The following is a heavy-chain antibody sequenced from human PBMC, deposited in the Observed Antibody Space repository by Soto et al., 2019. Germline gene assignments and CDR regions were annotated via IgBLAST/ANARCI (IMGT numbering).Heavy chain of an antibody. Sequence: QVQLQESGPGLVKPSETLSLTCTVSGGSISSYYWSWIRQPPGKGLEWIGYIYYSGSTNYNPALNSRDSISVDTSKNQFSLQLSSVTAADTAVYYCARARLDVVRGVKYYYGMDVWGQGTTVTVSS. CDR2: IYYSGST. J-gene: IGHJ6*02. CDR3: ARARLDVVRGVKYYYGMDV. CDR1: GGSISSYY. D-gene: IGHD3-10*01. V-gene: IGHV4-59*01.